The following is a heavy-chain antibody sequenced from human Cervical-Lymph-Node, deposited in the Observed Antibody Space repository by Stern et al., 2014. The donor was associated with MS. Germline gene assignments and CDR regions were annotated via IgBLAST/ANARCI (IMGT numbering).Heavy chain of an antibody. CDR2: IYSDGSSI. CDR1: AFTLSSYW. V-gene: IGHV3-74*02. CDR3: ARDDGDYGDNYYGMDV. D-gene: IGHD4-17*01. Sequence: EVQLVESGGGLVQPGGSLRLSCAASAFTLSSYWMHWVRQTPGKGLGWVARIYSDGSSIRYADSVKGRFTISRDNAKNTLYLQMNSLRAEDTAVYYCARDDGDYGDNYYGMDVWGQGTTVTVSS. J-gene: IGHJ6*02.